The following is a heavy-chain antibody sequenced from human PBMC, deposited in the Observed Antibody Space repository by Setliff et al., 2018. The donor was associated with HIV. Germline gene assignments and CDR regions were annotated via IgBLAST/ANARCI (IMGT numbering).Heavy chain of an antibody. CDR1: GFTFLYG. CDR2: ISGSGDRT. D-gene: IGHD1-26*01. Sequence: LRLSCAASGFTFLYGMSWVRQAPGKGLEWVSIISGSGDRTHYADSVKGRFTISRDNSKNTLYLQMNSLRAEDTAIYYCAKGASGSYYPFDYWGQGAQVTVSS. V-gene: IGHV3-23*01. CDR3: AKGASGSYYPFDY. J-gene: IGHJ4*02.